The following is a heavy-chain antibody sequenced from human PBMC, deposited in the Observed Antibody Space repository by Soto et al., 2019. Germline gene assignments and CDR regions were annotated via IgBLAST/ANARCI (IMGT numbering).Heavy chain of an antibody. V-gene: IGHV3-30*18. CDR2: ISYDGSNK. Sequence: GGSLRLSCAASGFTFSSYGMHWVRQAPGKGLEWVAVISYDGSNKYYADSVKGRFTISRDNSKNTLYLQTNSLRAEDTAVYYCAKEDFYSYDSSGYPDYCGQGTLVTFYS. D-gene: IGHD3-22*01. CDR3: AKEDFYSYDSSGYPDY. J-gene: IGHJ4*02. CDR1: GFTFSSYG.